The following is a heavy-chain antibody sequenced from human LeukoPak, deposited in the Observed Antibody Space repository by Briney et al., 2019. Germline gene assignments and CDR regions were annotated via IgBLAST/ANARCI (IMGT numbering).Heavy chain of an antibody. V-gene: IGHV3-53*01. Sequence: PGGSLRLSCAASGFTVSSNYMSWVRQAPGKGLEWVSVIYSGGSTYYADSVKGRFTISRDNSKNTLYPQMNSLRAEDTAVYYCARELSTPVHAFDIWGQGTMVTVSS. CDR3: ARELSTPVHAFDI. CDR2: IYSGGST. D-gene: IGHD3-10*01. CDR1: GFTVSSNY. J-gene: IGHJ3*02.